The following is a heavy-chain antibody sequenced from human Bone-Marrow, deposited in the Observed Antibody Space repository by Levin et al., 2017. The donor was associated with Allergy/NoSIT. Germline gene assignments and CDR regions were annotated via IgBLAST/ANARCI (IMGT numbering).Heavy chain of an antibody. CDR2: IYYSGST. Sequence: SQTLSLTCTVSGGSISSSYWSWIRQPPGKGLEWIGYIYYSGSTNYNPSLKSRVTISVDTSKNQFSLKLSSVTAADTAVYYCARALYYYGSGSYYPSNWFDPWGQGTLVTVSS. J-gene: IGHJ5*02. V-gene: IGHV4-59*01. D-gene: IGHD3-10*01. CDR3: ARALYYYGSGSYYPSNWFDP. CDR1: GGSISSSY.